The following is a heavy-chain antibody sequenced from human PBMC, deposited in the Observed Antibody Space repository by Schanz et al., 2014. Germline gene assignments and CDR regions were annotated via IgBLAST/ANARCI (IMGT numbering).Heavy chain of an antibody. CDR3: AKGMGYCSGGTCYDYYYYGLDV. J-gene: IGHJ6*02. CDR1: GFTFNSYA. V-gene: IGHV3-30-3*01. D-gene: IGHD2-15*01. Sequence: QVQLVESGGGLVQPGGSLRLSCAASGFTFNSYAMTWVRQAPGKGLEWVALISNDGSIKYYADSVKGRFTISRDNSENTLYLQMNSLSADDTAVFYCAKGMGYCSGGTCYDYYYYGLDVWGQGTTVTVSS. CDR2: ISNDGSIK.